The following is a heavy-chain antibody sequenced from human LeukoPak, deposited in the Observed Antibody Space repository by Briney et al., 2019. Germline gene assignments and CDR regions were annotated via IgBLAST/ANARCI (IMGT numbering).Heavy chain of an antibody. CDR3: AKDQIATVEPYYFDY. CDR2: ISGSGGST. Sequence: GGSLRLSCAASGFTSSSYAMSWVRQAPGKGLEWVSAISGSGGSTYYADSVKGRFTISRDNSKNTLYLQMNSLRAEDTAVYYCAKDQIATVEPYYFDYWGQGTLVTVSS. D-gene: IGHD4-23*01. V-gene: IGHV3-23*01. J-gene: IGHJ4*02. CDR1: GFTSSSYA.